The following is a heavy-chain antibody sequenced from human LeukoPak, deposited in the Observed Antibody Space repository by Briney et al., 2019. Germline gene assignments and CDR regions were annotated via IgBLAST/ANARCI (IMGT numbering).Heavy chain of an antibody. J-gene: IGHJ4*02. D-gene: IGHD5-12*01. CDR2: IWYDGSNK. CDR1: GFTFSSYG. V-gene: IGHV3-33*01. CDR3: ARDVGRYSGYADY. Sequence: PGRSLRLSCAASGFTFSSYGMHWVRQAPGKGLERVAVIWYDGSNKYYADSVKGRFTISRDNSKNTLYLQMNSLRAEDTAVYYCARDVGRYSGYADYWGQGTLVTVSS.